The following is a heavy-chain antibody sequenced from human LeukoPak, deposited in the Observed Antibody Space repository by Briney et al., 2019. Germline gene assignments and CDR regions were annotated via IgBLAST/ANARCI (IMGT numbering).Heavy chain of an antibody. Sequence: ASETLSLTCTVSGGSISSYYWSWIRQPPGEGLEWIGYIYYSGSTNYNPSLKSRVTISVDTSKNQFSLKLSSVTAADTAVYYCARTGPRQLIDYWGQGTLVTVSS. V-gene: IGHV4-59*01. CDR2: IYYSGST. J-gene: IGHJ4*02. CDR3: ARTGPRQLIDY. D-gene: IGHD6-19*01. CDR1: GGSISSYY.